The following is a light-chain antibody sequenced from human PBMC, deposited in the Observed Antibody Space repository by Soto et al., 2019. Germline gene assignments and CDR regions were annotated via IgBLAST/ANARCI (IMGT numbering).Light chain of an antibody. Sequence: QSVLPQPASVSGSSGESLTITCTGTSSDVGSYNLVSWYQQHPAKAPKLMIYEVSKRPSGVSNRFSGSKSGNTASLTISGLQVEDETDYYCCSYAGSSFYVFGTGTKVTVL. V-gene: IGLV2-23*02. J-gene: IGLJ1*01. CDR3: CSYAGSSFYV. CDR2: EVS. CDR1: SSDVGSYNL.